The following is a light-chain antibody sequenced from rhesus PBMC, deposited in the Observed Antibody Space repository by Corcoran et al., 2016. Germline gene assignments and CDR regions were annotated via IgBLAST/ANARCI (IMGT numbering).Light chain of an antibody. CDR3: LQYGSSPFT. CDR1: QGISSW. V-gene: IGKV1-22*01. J-gene: IGKJ3*01. CDR2: KAS. Sequence: DIQMTQSPSYLSASVGDQVTITCRTSQGISSWVAWDQQQPGKAPKLLVYKASSLQSGVPSRFSGCGSDTDFTLTISILQTEDFATYYCLQYGSSPFTFGPVTKLVI.